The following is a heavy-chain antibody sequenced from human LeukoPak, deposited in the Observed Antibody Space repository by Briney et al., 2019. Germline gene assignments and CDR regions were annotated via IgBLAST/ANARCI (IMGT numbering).Heavy chain of an antibody. CDR2: IRSKAYGGTT. CDR3: TRTRGTRWFDP. V-gene: IGHV3-49*03. J-gene: IGHJ5*02. Sequence: SLRLSCIASGFTFGDYAMSWFRQAPGKGLEWVGFIRSKAYGGTTEYAASVKGRFTISRDDSKSIAYLQMNSLKTEDTAVYYCTRTRGTRWFDPWGQGTLVTVSS. CDR1: GFTFGDYA. D-gene: IGHD5-12*01.